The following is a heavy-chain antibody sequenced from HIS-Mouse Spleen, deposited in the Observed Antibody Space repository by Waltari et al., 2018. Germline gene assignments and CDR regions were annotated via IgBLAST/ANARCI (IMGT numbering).Heavy chain of an antibody. CDR1: GFTFSSYW. CDR2: IKQNGSEK. D-gene: IGHD6-13*01. CDR3: ARDSRSWYPDAFDI. Sequence: EVQLVESGGGLVQPGGSLRLSCAASGFTFSSYWMSWVRQAPGKGLEWVDNIKQNGSEKYYVDSVKGRFTISRDNAKNSLYLQMNSLRAEDTAVYYCARDSRSWYPDAFDIWGQGTMVTVSS. J-gene: IGHJ3*02. V-gene: IGHV3-7*01.